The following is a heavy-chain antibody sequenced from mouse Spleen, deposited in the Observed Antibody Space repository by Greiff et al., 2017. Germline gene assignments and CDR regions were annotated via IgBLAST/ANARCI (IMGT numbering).Heavy chain of an antibody. Sequence: QVQLQQSGAELVKPGASVKLSCKASGYTFTSYWMQWVKQRPGQGLEWIGEIDPSVSYTNYNQKFKGKATLTVDTSSSTAYMQLSSLTSEDSAVYYCARGTLNPYYFDYWGQGTTLTVSS. J-gene: IGHJ2*01. CDR1: GYTFTSYW. CDR3: ARGTLNPYYFDY. CDR2: IDPSVSYT. V-gene: IGHV1-50*01.